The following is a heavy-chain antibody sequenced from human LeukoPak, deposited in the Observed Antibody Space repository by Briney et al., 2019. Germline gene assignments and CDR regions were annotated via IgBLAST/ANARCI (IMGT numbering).Heavy chain of an antibody. CDR1: GFPFSNYW. CDR3: VRDRGCSTFDY. Sequence: PGGSLRLSCAGSGFPFSNYWMAWVRQAPGKGLEWATDMKEDGGEINYVDSVKGRFTISRDNAKNSLDLQMNSLRVDDTAVYYCVRDRGCSTFDYWGQGTLVIVSS. J-gene: IGHJ4*02. D-gene: IGHD3-10*01. V-gene: IGHV3-7*01. CDR2: MKEDGGEI.